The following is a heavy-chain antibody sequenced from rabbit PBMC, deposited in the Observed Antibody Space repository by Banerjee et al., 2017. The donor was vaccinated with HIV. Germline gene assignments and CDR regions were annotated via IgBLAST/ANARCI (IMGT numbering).Heavy chain of an antibody. J-gene: IGHJ4*01. CDR3: ARDGVDGGGWSFDL. CDR2: IGGSSGSA. Sequence: QSLEASGADLVKPEGSLTLTCTASGFSFSSSYNMCWVRQAPGKGLEWIACIGGSSGSAYYASWAKGRFTISKTSSTTVTLQMTSLTAADTATYFCARDGVDGGGWSFDLWGPGTLVTVS. CDR1: GFSFSSSYN. D-gene: IGHD3-3*01. V-gene: IGHV1S40*01.